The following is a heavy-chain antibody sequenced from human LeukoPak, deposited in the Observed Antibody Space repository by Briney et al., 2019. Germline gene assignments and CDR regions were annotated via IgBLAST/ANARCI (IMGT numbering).Heavy chain of an antibody. Sequence: GGSLRLSCAASGFTFSSYEMNWVRQAPGKGLEWVSFISSSGTTINQPDSVKGRFTISRDNAKNSVHLQMDNLRVEDAAVYYCARGWDRAHPTGFEFDVWGQGTLVTVSS. J-gene: IGHJ4*02. CDR3: ARGWDRAHPTGFEFDV. CDR1: GFTFSSYE. CDR2: ISSSGTTI. D-gene: IGHD1-26*01. V-gene: IGHV3-48*03.